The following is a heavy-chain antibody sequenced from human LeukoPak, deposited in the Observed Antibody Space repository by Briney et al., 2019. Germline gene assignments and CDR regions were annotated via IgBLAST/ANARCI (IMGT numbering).Heavy chain of an antibody. V-gene: IGHV1-8*03. D-gene: IGHD2-2*02. J-gene: IGHJ4*02. Sequence: ASVKVSCKASGYAFTFYDISWVRQATGPGMEWMGWMNPNIGNTGYEQKFQGRVTITRNTSISTAHMERSSMSSEAKTAYYFARGLYGALGEYWGQGTLVTVSS. CDR1: GYAFTFYD. CDR3: ARGLYGALGEY. CDR2: MNPNIGNT.